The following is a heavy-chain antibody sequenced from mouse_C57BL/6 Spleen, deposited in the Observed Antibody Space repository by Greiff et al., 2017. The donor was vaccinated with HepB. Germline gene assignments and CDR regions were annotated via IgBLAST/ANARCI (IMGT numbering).Heavy chain of an antibody. CDR1: GYAFTNYL. V-gene: IGHV1-54*01. J-gene: IGHJ4*01. Sequence: VQLQQSGAELVRPGTSVKVSCKASGYAFTNYLIEWVKQRPGQGLEWIGVINPGSGGTNYNEKFKGKATLTADKSSSTAYMQLSSLTSEDSAVYFCARPLYSNYVDYAMDYWGQGTSVTVSS. D-gene: IGHD2-5*01. CDR3: ARPLYSNYVDYAMDY. CDR2: INPGSGGT.